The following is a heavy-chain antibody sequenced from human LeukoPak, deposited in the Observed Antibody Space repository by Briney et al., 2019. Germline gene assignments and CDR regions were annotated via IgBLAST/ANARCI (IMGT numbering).Heavy chain of an antibody. D-gene: IGHD3-10*01. CDR3: ARGELLYNWFDP. CDR2: ISGSGGST. Sequence: PGGSLRLSCAASGFTFNIYWMSWVRQAPGKGLEWVSAISGSGGSTYYADSVKGRFTISRDNSKNTLYLQMNSLRAEDTAVYYCARGELLYNWFDPWGQGTLVTVSS. V-gene: IGHV3-23*01. CDR1: GFTFNIYW. J-gene: IGHJ5*02.